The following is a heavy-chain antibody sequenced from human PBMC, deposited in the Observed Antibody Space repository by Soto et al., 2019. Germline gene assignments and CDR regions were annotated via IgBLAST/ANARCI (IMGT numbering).Heavy chain of an antibody. J-gene: IGHJ4*02. CDR2: ITSGGTTI. CDR3: ARGVRGAVAAFDC. D-gene: IGHD6-19*01. V-gene: IGHV3-11*01. CDR1: GFTFSDYY. Sequence: QVQLVESGGGLVKPGGSLTVSCAASGFTFSDYYMSWIRQAPGRGLEWVSYITSGGTTIYYADSVKGRFTISRDNAKNSLSLQMNNLRAEDTAVYYCARGVRGAVAAFDCWGQGTLVTVSS.